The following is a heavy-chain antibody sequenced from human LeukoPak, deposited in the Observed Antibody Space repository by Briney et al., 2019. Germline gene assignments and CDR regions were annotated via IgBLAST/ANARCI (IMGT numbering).Heavy chain of an antibody. D-gene: IGHD6-13*01. V-gene: IGHV1-46*01. J-gene: IGHJ5*02. Sequence: ASVKVSCKASGYTFTSYYMHWVRQAPGQGLEWMGIINPSGGSTSYAQKFQGRVTMTRDMSTSTVYVELSSLRSDDTAVYYCARIKRDSSSWYGPNNWFDPWGQGTLVTVSS. CDR3: ARIKRDSSSWYGPNNWFDP. CDR1: GYTFTSYY. CDR2: INPSGGST.